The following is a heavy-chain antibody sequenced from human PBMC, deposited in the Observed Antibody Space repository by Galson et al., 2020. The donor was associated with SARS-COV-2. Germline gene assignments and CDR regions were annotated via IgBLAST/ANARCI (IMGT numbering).Heavy chain of an antibody. CDR2: ISGSGDST. D-gene: IGHD1-26*01. CDR1: GLTFSFCA. J-gene: IGHJ3*02. Sequence: GESPKTSCGASGLTFSFCAMSWVRQGPGKGLEWVSAISGSGDSTYYADSVKGRFTISRDNSKNTLFLQMNSLRAEDTAVYYCAKNKRDLLDAVDIWGQGTVVTGSS. V-gene: IGHV3-23*01. CDR3: AKNKRDLLDAVDI.